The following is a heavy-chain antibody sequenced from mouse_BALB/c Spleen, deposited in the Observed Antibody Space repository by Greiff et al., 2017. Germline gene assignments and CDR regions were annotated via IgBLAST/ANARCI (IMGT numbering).Heavy chain of an antibody. Sequence: VQLQQSGAELAKPGASVKMSCKASGYTFTSYWMHWVKQRPGQGLEWIGYINPSTGYTEYNQKFKDKATLTADKSSSTAYMQLSSLTSEDSAVYYCARPSTVVADYWGQGTTLTVSS. V-gene: IGHV1-7*01. CDR1: GYTFTSYW. J-gene: IGHJ2*01. D-gene: IGHD1-1*01. CDR2: INPSTGYT. CDR3: ARPSTVVADY.